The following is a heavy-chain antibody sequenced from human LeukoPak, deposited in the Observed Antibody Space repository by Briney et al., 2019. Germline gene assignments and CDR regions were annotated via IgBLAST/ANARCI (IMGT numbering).Heavy chain of an antibody. Sequence: GASVKVSCKASGYTFTSYGISWVRQAPGQGLEWMGWIRAYNGNTNYAQTLQGRVNMTTVTSTSTAYMELRSLRSENTAVNYCARGGWFGEFPYYMDVWGKGTTVTVSS. CDR3: ARGGWFGEFPYYMDV. CDR1: GYTFTSYG. J-gene: IGHJ6*03. V-gene: IGHV1-18*01. CDR2: IRAYNGNT. D-gene: IGHD3-10*01.